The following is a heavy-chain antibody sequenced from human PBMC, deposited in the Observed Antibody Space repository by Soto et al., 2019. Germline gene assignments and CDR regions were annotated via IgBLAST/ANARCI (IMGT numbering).Heavy chain of an antibody. Sequence: QVQLVESGGGVVQPGRSLRLSCAASGFTFSSYGIHWVRQAPGKGLEWVAVISHDGSNKNYADSVKGRFTISRDNSKNTLYLQMNSLRAEVTALYYCAKAPIIGTIVYYLDNWGQGTLVTVSS. J-gene: IGHJ4*02. V-gene: IGHV3-30*18. CDR2: ISHDGSNK. D-gene: IGHD1-20*01. CDR1: GFTFSSYG. CDR3: AKAPIIGTIVYYLDN.